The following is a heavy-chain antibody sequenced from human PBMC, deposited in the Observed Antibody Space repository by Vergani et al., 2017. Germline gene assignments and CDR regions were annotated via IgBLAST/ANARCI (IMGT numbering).Heavy chain of an antibody. D-gene: IGHD6-19*01. V-gene: IGHV4-59*11. Sequence: QVQLQESGPGLVKSSETLSLTCSVSFDSIRNLYCNWIRQPPGKGLEWRGSIHYSENTNYNPSLKTRVTISVDTSKNQFSLTLTSVTAADTAVYYCASDTHSGQRAYRWGQGILVTVTS. J-gene: IGHJ5*02. CDR2: IHYSENT. CDR1: FDSIRNLY. CDR3: ASDTHSGQRAYR.